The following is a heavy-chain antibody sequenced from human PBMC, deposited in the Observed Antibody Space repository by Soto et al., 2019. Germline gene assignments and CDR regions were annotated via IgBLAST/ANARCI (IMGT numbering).Heavy chain of an antibody. V-gene: IGHV3-48*01. Sequence: GGSLRLSCAASGFTFSTYSMNWVRQAPGKGLEWVSSISSSSTIYYADSVKGRFTISRDNVQNSLYLQMHSLRAEDTAVYYCARERGSGWTFDYWGQGTLVTISS. D-gene: IGHD6-19*01. J-gene: IGHJ4*02. CDR1: GFTFSTYS. CDR3: ARERGSGWTFDY. CDR2: ISSSSTI.